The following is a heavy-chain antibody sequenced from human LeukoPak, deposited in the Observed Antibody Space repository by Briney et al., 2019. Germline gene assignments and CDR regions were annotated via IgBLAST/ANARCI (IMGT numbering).Heavy chain of an antibody. CDR1: GFTFSSYW. Sequence: GGSLRLSCAASGFTFSSYWMSWVRQAPGKGLEWVANIKQDGSEKYYVDSVKGRFTISRDNAKNSLYLQMNSLRAEDTAVYYCASDRDYYDSSGYLFDYWGQGPLVTVSS. CDR2: IKQDGSEK. CDR3: ASDRDYYDSSGYLFDY. J-gene: IGHJ4*02. V-gene: IGHV3-7*01. D-gene: IGHD3-22*01.